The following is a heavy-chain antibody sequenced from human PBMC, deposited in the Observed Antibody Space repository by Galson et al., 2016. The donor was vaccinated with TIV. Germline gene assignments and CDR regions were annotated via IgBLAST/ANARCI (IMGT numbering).Heavy chain of an antibody. CDR3: AGEHLPHHSLDV. CDR2: VYYTGTS. J-gene: IGHJ3*01. D-gene: IGHD3-3*02. Sequence: LSLTCSVSGDSFSNAAYYWTWIRQLPGKGLEWIGNVYYTGTSYYNPSLKSRITMSVDTSKNQFSLKLTSVTAADSALYFCAGEHLPHHSLDVCGQGTGVTVSS. CDR1: GDSFSNAAYY. V-gene: IGHV4-31*03.